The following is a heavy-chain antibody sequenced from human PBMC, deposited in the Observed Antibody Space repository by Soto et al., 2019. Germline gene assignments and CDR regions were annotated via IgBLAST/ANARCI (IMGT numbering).Heavy chain of an antibody. CDR3: ARIHWAQSSLDY. D-gene: IGHD6-19*01. V-gene: IGHV4-30-2*01. J-gene: IGHJ4*02. Sequence: PSETLSLTCAVSGGSIDSGAVSLSWIRQPPGKGLEWIGYVTHSGTAYSIPSLNGRLTLSVDSSQTQFSLKLTSVTAADSAFYYCARIHWAQSSLDYWGRGIQVTVSS. CDR1: GGSIDSGAVS. CDR2: VTHSGTA.